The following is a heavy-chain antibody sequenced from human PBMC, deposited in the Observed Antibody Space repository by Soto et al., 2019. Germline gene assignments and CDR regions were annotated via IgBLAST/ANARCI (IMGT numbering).Heavy chain of an antibody. CDR3: AIVRVADSPLDH. D-gene: IGHD3-10*02. J-gene: IGHJ4*02. V-gene: IGHV3-30*03. Sequence: QVQLVESGGGVVQPGRSLRLSCVGSGFIFSNYGMHWVRQAPGKGLEWVAFISYDGSDILYADSVKGRFTISRDNSKSTLFLHMIRPTAEDTAIYFCAIVRVADSPLDHWGQGTLVTVSS. CDR2: ISYDGSDI. CDR1: GFIFSNYG.